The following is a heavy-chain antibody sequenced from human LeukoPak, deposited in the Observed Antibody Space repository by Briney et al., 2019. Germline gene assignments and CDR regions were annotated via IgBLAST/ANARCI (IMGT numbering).Heavy chain of an antibody. CDR2: ISPILGIA. D-gene: IGHD5-12*01. Sequence: SVKVSCKASGGTFSSYTISWVRQAPGQGLEWMGRISPILGIANYAQKFQGRVTITADKSTSTAYMELSSLRSEDTAVYYCVRDLRGYSGYDPYNWFDPWGQGTLVTASS. CDR3: VRDLRGYSGYDPYNWFDP. J-gene: IGHJ5*02. V-gene: IGHV1-69*04. CDR1: GGTFSSYT.